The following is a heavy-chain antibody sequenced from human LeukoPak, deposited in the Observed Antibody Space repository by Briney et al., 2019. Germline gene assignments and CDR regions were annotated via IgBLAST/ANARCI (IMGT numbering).Heavy chain of an antibody. CDR2: ISGTGVST. V-gene: IGHV3-23*01. D-gene: IGHD3-22*01. CDR1: GFSFSSYA. J-gene: IGHJ4*02. Sequence: GGSLRLSCVASGFSFSSYAMSWVRQAPGKGLEWVSTISGTGVSTYYAHSVKGRFTISRDNSKNTVYLQIDSLRADDTALYYCAKDSSGYYHAWRYFDYWGQGSLVTVSS. CDR3: AKDSSGYYHAWRYFDY.